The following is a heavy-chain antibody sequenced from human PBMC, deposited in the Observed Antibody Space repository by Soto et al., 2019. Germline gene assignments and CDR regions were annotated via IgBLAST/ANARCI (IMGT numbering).Heavy chain of an antibody. Sequence: QVQLVQSGAEVRKLGSSVKVSCKSSGGIFRSNAISWVRQAPGQRLEWMGAIIPQFPTPYYAQKFQGRVTITADESTSAAYMALHSLTSDDTAVYFCARDAADTPMVYWGQGTPLTVSS. J-gene: IGHJ4*02. CDR2: IIPQFPTP. V-gene: IGHV1-69*01. CDR3: ARDAADTPMVY. D-gene: IGHD5-18*01. CDR1: GGIFRSNA.